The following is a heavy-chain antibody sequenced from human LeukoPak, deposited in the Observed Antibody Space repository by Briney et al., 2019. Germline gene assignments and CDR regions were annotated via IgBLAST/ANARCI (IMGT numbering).Heavy chain of an antibody. J-gene: IGHJ1*01. CDR3: ARLDSGDHGNIPH. CDR1: GFTFSSYW. D-gene: IGHD1-26*01. Sequence: GSLRLSCAASGFTFSSYWMSWVRQAPGKGLEWIGYIYHTGTTRYNPSLNSRVTISVETSKNQFSLRLNSVTAADTAIYYCARLDSGDHGNIPHWGQGTLVTVSS. V-gene: IGHV4-59*08. CDR2: IYHTGTT.